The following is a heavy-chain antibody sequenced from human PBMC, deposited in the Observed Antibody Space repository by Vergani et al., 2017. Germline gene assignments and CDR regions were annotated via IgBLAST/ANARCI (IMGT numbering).Heavy chain of an antibody. V-gene: IGHV3-23*01. J-gene: IGHJ4*02. CDR1: GFAFSTYA. Sequence: EVHLLESGGGLLQPGGSLRLSCAASGFAFSTYAMTWVRQTPAKGLEWVSAISGSGRSIYYADSVKGRFTISRDNSKNTLYLQMNSLTAEDTAIYYCAKNLRDGIPVYDGGQGTLVTVSS. CDR2: ISGSGRSI. D-gene: IGHD5/OR15-5a*01. CDR3: AKNLRDGIPVYD.